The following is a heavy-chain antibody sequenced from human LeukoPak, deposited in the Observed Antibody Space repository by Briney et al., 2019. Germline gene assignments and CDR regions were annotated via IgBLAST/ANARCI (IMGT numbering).Heavy chain of an antibody. CDR1: GFTFNTYS. V-gene: IGHV3-48*01. J-gene: IGHJ4*02. D-gene: IGHD4/OR15-4a*01. Sequence: GGSLRLSCVASGFTFNTYSMNWFRQAPGKGLEWISYISGSSATIYYADSVKGRFTISRDKAKNSLYLQMNSLRAEDTAVYYCARSDGAQTFPFDSWGQGNLVTVSS. CDR2: ISGSSATI. CDR3: ARSDGAQTFPFDS.